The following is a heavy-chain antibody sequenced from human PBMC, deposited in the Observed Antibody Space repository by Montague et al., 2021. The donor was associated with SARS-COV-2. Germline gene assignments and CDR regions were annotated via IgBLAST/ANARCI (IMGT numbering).Heavy chain of an antibody. CDR3: AREQADERGDFDY. V-gene: IGHV4-31*03. J-gene: IGHJ4*02. Sequence: TLSLTCTVSGGSISSGDYYWTWIRQHPGKGLEWIGYISDSGSTYYNPSLKSRISMSADPSKNQFSLKVNSVTAADTAVYYWAREQADERGDFDYWGPGTLVTVSS. CDR2: ISDSGST. D-gene: IGHD3-16*01. CDR1: GGSISSGDYY.